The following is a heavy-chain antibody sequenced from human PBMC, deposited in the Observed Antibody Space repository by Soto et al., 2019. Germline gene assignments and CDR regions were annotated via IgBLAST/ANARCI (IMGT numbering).Heavy chain of an antibody. D-gene: IGHD2-15*01. CDR1: GRSITSISYY. CDR3: ARLAAATSVWFDP. V-gene: IGHV4-39*01. J-gene: IGHJ5*02. CDR2: FYDSGST. Sequence: PSETLSLTCTVAGRSITSISYYWGLIPQPSGKGLEWIGVFYDSGSTYYNPSLKSRVTISVDTSKTQFSLKLSSVTAADTDVYYCARLAAATSVWFDPWGQGTLVT.